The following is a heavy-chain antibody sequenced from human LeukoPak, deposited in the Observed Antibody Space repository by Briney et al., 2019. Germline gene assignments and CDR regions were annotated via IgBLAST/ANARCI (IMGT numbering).Heavy chain of an antibody. CDR3: VGRDFDY. D-gene: IGHD1-26*01. CDR1: GVSISSYY. CDR2: IYYIGTT. V-gene: IGHV4-59*08. Sequence: SETLSLTCTVSGVSISSYYWSWIRQPPGKGLEWIGYIYYIGTTNYNPSLKSRVTISVDTSKNQFSLKLSSVTAADTAFYYCVGRDFDYWGQGTLVTVSS. J-gene: IGHJ4*02.